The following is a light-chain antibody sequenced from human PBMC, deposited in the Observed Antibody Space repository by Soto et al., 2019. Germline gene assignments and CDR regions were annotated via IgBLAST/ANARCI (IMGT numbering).Light chain of an antibody. CDR3: QQVNNYPSVT. Sequence: DIQLTQSPSFLSASIGDRVTITCRARQGINSYLAWYQQKPGKAPKLLIYATSTLQSGVPSTFSGSGSGTEFTLTISSLQPDDFATYYFQQVNNYPSVTFGPGTKVDIK. J-gene: IGKJ3*01. CDR1: QGINSY. V-gene: IGKV1-9*01. CDR2: ATS.